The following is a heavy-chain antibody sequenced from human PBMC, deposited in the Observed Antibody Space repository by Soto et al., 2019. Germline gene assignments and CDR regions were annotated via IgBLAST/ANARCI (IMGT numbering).Heavy chain of an antibody. D-gene: IGHD3-16*01. Sequence: HPGGSLRLSCAASGFTFSSYAMHWVRQAPGKGLEWVAVISYDGSNKYYADSVKGRFTISRDNSKNTLYLQMNSLRAEDTAVYYCARAYEGDYFDYWAQGTLVTVSS. V-gene: IGHV3-30-3*01. J-gene: IGHJ4*02. CDR2: ISYDGSNK. CDR1: GFTFSSYA. CDR3: ARAYEGDYFDY.